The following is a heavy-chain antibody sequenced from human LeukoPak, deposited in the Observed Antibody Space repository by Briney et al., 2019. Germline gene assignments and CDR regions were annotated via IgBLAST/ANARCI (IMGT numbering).Heavy chain of an antibody. J-gene: IGHJ4*02. CDR1: GYSFINYY. CDR3: ARAWEAVAGNYGVIDC. D-gene: IGHD1-7*01. V-gene: IGHV1-46*01. Sequence: GASVKVSCKASGYSFINYYIHWVRQAPGQGLEWMGIINPSGGGTSYARKFQGRVTMTRDTSTSTVYMELNSLTSEDTAVYYCARAWEAVAGNYGVIDCWGQGTLVTVSS. CDR2: INPSGGGT.